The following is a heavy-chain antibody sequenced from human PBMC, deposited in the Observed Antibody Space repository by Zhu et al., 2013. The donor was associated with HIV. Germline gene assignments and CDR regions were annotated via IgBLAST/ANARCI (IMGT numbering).Heavy chain of an antibody. CDR3: ARDPSTRYYTDV. CDR1: GYTFTDYY. V-gene: IGHV1-2*02. J-gene: IGHJ6*03. D-gene: IGHD3-9*01. Sequence: QVQLVHSGAEVKKPGASVKVSCKAAGYTFTDYYIHWVRQAPGQGLEYMGWINCNDGDTKYAQKFQGRVIMTRDTSVNTVYMELRSLTSDDTAVYYCARDPSTRYYTDVWGKGTTVTVSS. CDR2: INCNDGDT.